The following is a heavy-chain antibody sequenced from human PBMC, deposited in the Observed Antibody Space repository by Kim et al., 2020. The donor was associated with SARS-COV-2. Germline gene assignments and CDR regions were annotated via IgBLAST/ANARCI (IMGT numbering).Heavy chain of an antibody. CDR2: IYYSGST. D-gene: IGHD5-12*01. CDR1: GGSISSSSYY. J-gene: IGHJ4*02. CDR3: ARQRRAGIVATMRDFDY. Sequence: SETLSLTCTVSGGSISSSSYYWGWIRQPPGKGLEWIGSIYYSGSTYYNPSLKSRVTISVDTSKNHFSLKLISVTAADTAMYYCARQRRAGIVATMRDFDYWGQGTLVTVSS. V-gene: IGHV4-39*01.